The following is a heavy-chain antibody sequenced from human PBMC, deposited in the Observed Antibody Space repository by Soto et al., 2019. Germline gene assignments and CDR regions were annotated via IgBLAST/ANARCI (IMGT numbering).Heavy chain of an antibody. CDR3: TRHLIDY. CDR1: GYTFTSYA. V-gene: IGHV1-3*01. CDR2: INAGNGNT. J-gene: IGHJ4*02. Sequence: SVKVSCKASGYTFTSYAMHWVRQAPGQRLEWMGWINAGNGNTKYSQKFQGRVTITRDTSASTAYMELNNLKTEDTAVYYCTRHLIDYWGQGTLVTVSS. D-gene: IGHD3-16*01.